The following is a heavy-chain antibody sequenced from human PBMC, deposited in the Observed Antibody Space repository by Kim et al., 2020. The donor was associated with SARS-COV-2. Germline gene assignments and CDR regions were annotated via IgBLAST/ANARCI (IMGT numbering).Heavy chain of an antibody. D-gene: IGHD3-3*01. V-gene: IGHV4-31*02. CDR3: ARGITIFGVVTNGMDV. J-gene: IGHJ6*02. Sequence: SRKGRVTISVDTSKNQVSLKLSSVTAADTAVYYCARGITIFGVVTNGMDVWGQGTTVTVSS.